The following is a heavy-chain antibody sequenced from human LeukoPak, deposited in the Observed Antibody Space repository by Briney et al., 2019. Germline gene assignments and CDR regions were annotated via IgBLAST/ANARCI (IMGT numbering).Heavy chain of an antibody. CDR2: IKSKTDGETT. J-gene: IGHJ4*02. V-gene: IGHV3-15*01. D-gene: IGHD3-22*01. Sequence: VGSVRLSCAASGFIFSNAWMSWVRQAPGKGLEWVGRIKSKTDGETTDYAAPVKGRFTISRDDSKDTLYLQMNSLKTEDTGVYYCTTYQDSRGYPGYWGQGTLVTVSS. CDR3: TTYQDSRGYPGY. CDR1: GFIFSNAW.